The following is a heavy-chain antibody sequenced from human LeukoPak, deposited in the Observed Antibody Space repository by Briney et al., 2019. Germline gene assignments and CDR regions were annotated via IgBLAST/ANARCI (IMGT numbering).Heavy chain of an antibody. J-gene: IGHJ6*03. CDR3: ARVDWLANYYYYMDV. CDR2: INHSGST. D-gene: IGHD2-21*01. CDR1: GGSFSGYY. Sequence: PSETLSLTCAVYGGSFSGYYWSWIRQPPGKGLECIGEINHSGSTNYNPSLKSRVTISVDTSKNQFSLNLSSVTAADTAVYYCARVDWLANYYYYMDVWGKGTTVTVSS. V-gene: IGHV4-34*01.